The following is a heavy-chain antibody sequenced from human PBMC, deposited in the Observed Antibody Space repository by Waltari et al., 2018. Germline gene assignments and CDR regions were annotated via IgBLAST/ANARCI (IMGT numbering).Heavy chain of an antibody. D-gene: IGHD3-10*01. V-gene: IGHV3-23*01. J-gene: IGHJ4*02. CDR2: ISGSGGST. Sequence: EVQLLESGGGLVQPGGSLRLSCAASGFTFSSYAMSWVRQAPGKGLEWVSAISGSGGSTYDADSVKGRFTISRDNSKNTLYLQMNSLRAEDTAVYYCAKDGYMVRGVIIYYDYWGQGTLVTVSS. CDR1: GFTFSSYA. CDR3: AKDGYMVRGVIIYYDY.